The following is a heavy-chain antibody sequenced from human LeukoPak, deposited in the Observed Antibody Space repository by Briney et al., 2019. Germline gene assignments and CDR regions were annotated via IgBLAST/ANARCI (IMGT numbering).Heavy chain of an antibody. J-gene: IGHJ6*02. CDR3: ARGAYSSSYYYYYGMDV. CDR1: GFTFSSYA. Sequence: GRSLRLSCAASGFTFSSYAMHWVRQAPGKGLEWVAVISYDGSNKYYADSVKGRFTISRDNSKNTLYLQMNSLRAEDTAVYYCARGAYSSSYYYYYGMDVWGQGTTVTVSS. V-gene: IGHV3-30-3*01. D-gene: IGHD6-13*01. CDR2: ISYDGSNK.